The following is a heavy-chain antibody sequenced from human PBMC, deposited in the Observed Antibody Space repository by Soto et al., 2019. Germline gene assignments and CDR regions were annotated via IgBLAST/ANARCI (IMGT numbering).Heavy chain of an antibody. CDR3: ATAQRLPSMVRGVMRYYYYGMDV. J-gene: IGHJ6*02. V-gene: IGHV4-34*01. CDR1: GEYFSGYY. CDR2: INHSGST. D-gene: IGHD3-10*01. Sequence: PSETLSLTCAVYGEYFSGYYCSWIRQPPGKGLEWIGEINHSGSTNYNPSLKSRVTISVDTSKNQFSLKLSSVTAADTAVYYCATAQRLPSMVRGVMRYYYYGMDVWGQETTVTVSS.